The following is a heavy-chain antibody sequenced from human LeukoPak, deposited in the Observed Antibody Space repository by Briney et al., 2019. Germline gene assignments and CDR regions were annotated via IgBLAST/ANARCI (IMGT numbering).Heavy chain of an antibody. CDR1: GGSISSSSYY. CDR3: ARHAIFGVALGFDP. Sequence: PSETLSLTCTVSGGSISSSSYYWGWIRQPPGKGLEWIGSIYYSGSTYYNSSLKSRVTISVDTSKNQFPLKLSSVTAADTAVYYCARHAIFGVALGFDPWGQGTLVTVSS. V-gene: IGHV4-39*01. CDR2: IYYSGST. J-gene: IGHJ5*02. D-gene: IGHD3-3*01.